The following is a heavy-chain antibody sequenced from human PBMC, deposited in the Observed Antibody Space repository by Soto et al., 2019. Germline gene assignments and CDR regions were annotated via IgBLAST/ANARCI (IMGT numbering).Heavy chain of an antibody. Sequence: EVQLVESGGGLVQPGGSLKLSCEASGFTFSGSAIHWVRQASGKGLEWVGRIRSKANSYATAYAASVKGRFSISRDESKNTAYLQMNSLKTEDTAVYYCTSHSTDDMRRKWGQGTQVTVSS. CDR2: IRSKANSYAT. CDR3: TSHSTDDMRRK. V-gene: IGHV3-73*02. CDR1: GFTFSGSA. J-gene: IGHJ4*02. D-gene: IGHD3-9*01.